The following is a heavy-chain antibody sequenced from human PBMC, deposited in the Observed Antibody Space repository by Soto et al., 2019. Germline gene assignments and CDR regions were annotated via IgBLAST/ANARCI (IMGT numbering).Heavy chain of an antibody. V-gene: IGHV1-18*01. Sequence: ASVKVSCKASGYTFTSYGISWVRQAPGQGLEWMGWISAYNGNTNYAQKLQGRVTMTTDTSTSTAYMELRSLRSDDTAVYYCARVEWIQIWFVGNWLDPWGQGTLVTVYS. D-gene: IGHD5-18*01. CDR1: GYTFTSYG. J-gene: IGHJ5*02. CDR3: ARVEWIQIWFVGNWLDP. CDR2: ISAYNGNT.